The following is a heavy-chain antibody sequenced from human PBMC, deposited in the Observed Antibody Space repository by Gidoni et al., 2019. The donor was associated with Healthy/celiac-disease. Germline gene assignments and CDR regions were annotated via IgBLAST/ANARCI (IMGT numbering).Heavy chain of an antibody. J-gene: IGHJ5*02. CDR3: ARVVGRGDSSGNYLNWFDP. CDR1: DCTVSSYD. Sequence: VQLEPSETEVQKPRSSVQVTCKTSDCTVSSYDLRWVRQAPGQGLEWMGGIIPIVGTANHAQKCQGRVTITADESTSTAYMELSSLRAEDTAVYYWARVVGRGDSSGNYLNWFDPWGQGTLVTVSS. CDR2: IIPIVGTA. D-gene: IGHD3-22*01. V-gene: IGHV1-69*01.